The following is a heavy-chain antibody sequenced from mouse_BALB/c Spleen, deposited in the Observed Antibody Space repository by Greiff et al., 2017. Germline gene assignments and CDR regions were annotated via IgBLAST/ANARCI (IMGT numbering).Heavy chain of an antibody. J-gene: IGHJ4*01. D-gene: IGHD2-12*01. CDR1: GYAFSSYW. CDR3: ARASYDCAMDY. Sequence: QVQLQQSGAELVRPGSSVKISCKASGYAFSSYWMNWVKQRPGQGLEWIGQIYPGDGDTNYNGKFKGKATLTADKSSSTAYMQLSSLTSEDSAVYFCARASYDCAMDYWGQGTSVTVSS. V-gene: IGHV1-80*01. CDR2: IYPGDGDT.